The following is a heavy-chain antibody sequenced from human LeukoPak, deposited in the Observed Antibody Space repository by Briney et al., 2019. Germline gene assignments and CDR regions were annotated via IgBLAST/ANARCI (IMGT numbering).Heavy chain of an antibody. V-gene: IGHV1-2*02. D-gene: IGHD3-16*01. CDR2: INPNSGGT. J-gene: IGHJ4*02. CDR1: GYTFTGYY. CDR3: ARGRITFGGEDDY. Sequence: ASVKVSCKASGYTFTGYYMHWVRQTPGQGLEWMGWINPNSGGTNYAQKFQGRVTMTRDTSISTAYMELSRLRSDDTAVYYYARGRITFGGEDDYWGQGTLVTVSS.